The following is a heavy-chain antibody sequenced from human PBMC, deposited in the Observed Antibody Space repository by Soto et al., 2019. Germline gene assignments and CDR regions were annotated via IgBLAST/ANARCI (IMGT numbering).Heavy chain of an antibody. V-gene: IGHV1-46*01. CDR2: INPSGGST. CDR3: ARETSRRGSGSYYNATDYYYYGMDV. Sequence: VKVSCKASGYTFTSYYMHWVRQAPGQGLEWMGIINPSGGSTSYAQKFQGRVTMTRDTSTSTVYMELSSLRSEDTAVYYCARETSRRGSGSYYNATDYYYYGMDVWGQGTTVTVSS. J-gene: IGHJ6*02. D-gene: IGHD3-10*01. CDR1: GYTFTSYY.